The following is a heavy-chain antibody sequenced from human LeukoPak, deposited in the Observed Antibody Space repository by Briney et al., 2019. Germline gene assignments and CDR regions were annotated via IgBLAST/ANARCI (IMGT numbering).Heavy chain of an antibody. CDR3: AKDGIAAWTFDY. Sequence: GGSLRLSCAASGFTFSSYGMHWARQAPGKGLEWVAFIRYDGSNKYYADSVKGRFTISRDNSKNTLYLQMNSLRAEDTAVYYCAKDGIAAWTFDYWGQGTLVTVSS. CDR1: GFTFSSYG. V-gene: IGHV3-30*02. D-gene: IGHD6-13*01. J-gene: IGHJ4*02. CDR2: IRYDGSNK.